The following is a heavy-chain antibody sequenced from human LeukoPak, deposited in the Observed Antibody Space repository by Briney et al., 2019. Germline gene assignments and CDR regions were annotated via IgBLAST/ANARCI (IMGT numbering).Heavy chain of an antibody. D-gene: IGHD3-3*01. J-gene: IGHJ5*02. V-gene: IGHV4-34*01. CDR1: GGSFSGYY. Sequence: SETLSLTCAVYGGSFSGYYWSWIRQPPGKGLEWIGEINHSGSTNYNPSLKSRVTISVDTSKNQFSLKLSSVTAADTAVYYCARGEGEYDFWSGYYNWFDPWGQGTLVTVPS. CDR3: ARGEGEYDFWSGYYNWFDP. CDR2: INHSGST.